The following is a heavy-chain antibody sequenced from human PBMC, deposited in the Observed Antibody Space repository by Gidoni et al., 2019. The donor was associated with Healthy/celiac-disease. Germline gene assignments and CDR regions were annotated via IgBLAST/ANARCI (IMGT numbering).Heavy chain of an antibody. CDR3: VKGYYDFSDDFDY. V-gene: IGHV3-64D*09. Sequence: EVQLVESGGGLVQPGGSLRLSCSASGFTFSSYAMHWVRQAPGKGLEYVSAISSNGGSTYYADSVKGRFTISRDNSKNTLYLQMSSLRAEDTAVYYCVKGYYDFSDDFDYWGQGTLVTVSS. J-gene: IGHJ4*02. D-gene: IGHD3-3*01. CDR1: GFTFSSYA. CDR2: ISSNGGST.